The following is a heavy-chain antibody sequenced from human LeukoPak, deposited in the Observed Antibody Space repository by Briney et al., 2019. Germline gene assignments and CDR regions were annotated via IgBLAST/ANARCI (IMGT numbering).Heavy chain of an antibody. CDR2: ISSDGSST. CDR1: EFTFSSYW. CDR3: AREDHYYDYWSGYFPVFDY. Sequence: GGSLRLSCAASEFTFSSYWMHWVRQAPGKGLVWVSRISSDGSSTSYADSVKGRFTISRDNAKNTLYLQMNSLRAGDTAVYYCAREDHYYDYWSGYFPVFDYWGQGTLVTVSS. V-gene: IGHV3-74*01. J-gene: IGHJ4*02. D-gene: IGHD3-3*01.